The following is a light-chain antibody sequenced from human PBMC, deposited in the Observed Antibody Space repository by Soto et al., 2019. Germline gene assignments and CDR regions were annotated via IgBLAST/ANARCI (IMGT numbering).Light chain of an antibody. CDR3: AAWDDSLNGWV. Sequence: QSVLTQPPSASGTPGQRVTISCSGSRSNIGSNSINWYQQLPGTAPKVLIYSNNQRPSGVPDRFSGSKSGTSASLAISGLQSDGEAEYHCAAWDDSLNGWVFGGGTKVTVL. CDR2: SNN. J-gene: IGLJ3*02. V-gene: IGLV1-44*01. CDR1: RSNIGSNS.